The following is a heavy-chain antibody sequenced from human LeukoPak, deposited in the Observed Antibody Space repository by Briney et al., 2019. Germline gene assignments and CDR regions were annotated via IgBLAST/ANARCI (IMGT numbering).Heavy chain of an antibody. Sequence: GASMKVSCKASGYTFTTYALHWVRQAPGQRLEWMGRINAGNGNTKYSQKFQDRVTITRDTSANTAYMELSSLRSEDTAVFYCARAPYDFWSAYPDYWGQGTLVTVSS. CDR2: INAGNGNT. CDR3: ARAPYDFWSAYPDY. CDR1: GYTFTTYA. V-gene: IGHV1-3*01. J-gene: IGHJ4*02. D-gene: IGHD3-3*01.